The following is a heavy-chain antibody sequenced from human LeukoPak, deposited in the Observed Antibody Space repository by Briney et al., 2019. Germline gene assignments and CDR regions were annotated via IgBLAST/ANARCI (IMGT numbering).Heavy chain of an antibody. CDR3: ANYGSGSYRFDP. CDR2: IYYSGST. Sequence: SETLSLTCTVSGGSISSGGYYWSWIRQHPGKGLEWIGYIYYSGSTYYNPSLKSRVTISVDTSKNQFSLKLSSVTAADTAVYYCANYGSGSYRFDPWGQGTLVTVSS. J-gene: IGHJ5*02. D-gene: IGHD3-10*01. V-gene: IGHV4-31*03. CDR1: GGSISSGGYY.